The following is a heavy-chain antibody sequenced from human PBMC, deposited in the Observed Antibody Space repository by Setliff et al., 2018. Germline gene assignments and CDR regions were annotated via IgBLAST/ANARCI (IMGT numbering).Heavy chain of an antibody. CDR1: GDPMSSRRYY. CDR3: ARMSGVQYIDV. Sequence: PSETLSLTCTVSGDPMSSRRYYWAWIRQPAGKGLEWIGYVYYSGTAYYSPSLKSRVTMLVDMSKSQFSLTLRSVTAADTAVYYCARMSGVQYIDVWDKGTTVTVSS. J-gene: IGHJ6*03. D-gene: IGHD3-10*01. V-gene: IGHV4-61*10. CDR2: VYYSGTA.